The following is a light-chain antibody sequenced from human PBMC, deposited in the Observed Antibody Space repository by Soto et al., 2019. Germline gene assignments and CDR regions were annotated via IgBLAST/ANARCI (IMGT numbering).Light chain of an antibody. Sequence: EIVMTQSPATLSVSPGERATLSCRASQSVSSYLAWYQQKPGQAPRLLIYDASKRATGIPARFSGSGSGTDFTLTISRLEPEDFAVYYCQERSNWPITFGQGTRLEIK. V-gene: IGKV3-11*01. CDR3: QERSNWPIT. CDR1: QSVSSY. CDR2: DAS. J-gene: IGKJ5*01.